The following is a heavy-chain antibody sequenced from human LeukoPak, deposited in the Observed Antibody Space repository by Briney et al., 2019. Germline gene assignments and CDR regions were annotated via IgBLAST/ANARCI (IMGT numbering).Heavy chain of an antibody. Sequence: PSETLSLTCAFYGGSFSGYYWSWIRQSPGKGLEWIGEINHSGAIDYNTSLKRRVTISVDTSKNQFSLNLNSVTAADTAVYYCTRGGYGPGSHYRLWGQGTLVTVSS. CDR1: GGSFSGYY. V-gene: IGHV4-34*01. J-gene: IGHJ4*02. D-gene: IGHD3-10*01. CDR2: INHSGAI. CDR3: TRGGYGPGSHYRL.